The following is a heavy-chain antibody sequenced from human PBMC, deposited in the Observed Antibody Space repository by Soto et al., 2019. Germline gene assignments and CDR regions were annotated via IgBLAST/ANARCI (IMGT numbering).Heavy chain of an antibody. V-gene: IGHV4-59*01. D-gene: IGHD4-17*01. J-gene: IGHJ6*02. CDR2: IFYSGST. Sequence: SETLSLTCTVSGGSISSYYWSWIRQPPGKGLEWIGYIFYSGSTNYNPSLKSRVTISVDTSKNQFSLNLSSVTAADTAVYYCARDRDPTVAPRAPRRNPYYYYGVDVWGQGTTVTVS. CDR1: GGSISSYY. CDR3: ARDRDPTVAPRAPRRNPYYYYGVDV.